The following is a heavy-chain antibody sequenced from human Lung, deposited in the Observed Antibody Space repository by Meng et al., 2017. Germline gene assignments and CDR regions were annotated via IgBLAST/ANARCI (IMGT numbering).Heavy chain of an antibody. D-gene: IGHD3-16*01. CDR1: GGSISSSSNY. CDR2: IYYSVAT. J-gene: IGHJ4*02. Sequence: QLQLQESVPGLVKPSETLSLTCTVSGGSISSSSNYWEWIRQPPGKRLEWIGSIYYSVATYYNPSLKSRVTMSVDTSKNQFSLRLSSVTAADTAVFYCARRVHDGRHYHYFDYWGQGALVTVSS. V-gene: IGHV4-39*01. CDR3: ARRVHDGRHYHYFDY.